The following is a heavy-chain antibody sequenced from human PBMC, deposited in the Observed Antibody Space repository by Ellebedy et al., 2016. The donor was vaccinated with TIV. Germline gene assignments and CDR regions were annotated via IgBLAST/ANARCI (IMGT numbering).Heavy chain of an antibody. D-gene: IGHD5-12*01. CDR2: ISVGASYV. J-gene: IGHJ4*02. CDR1: GLSFSYYA. CDR3: ATSRGYTARYFED. Sequence: GGSLRLXXAASGLSFSYYAMTWVRQAPGKGLEWVASISVGASYVYYEDSVKGRFTISRDNAKNSVFLQMDSLRAEDTAVYYCATSRGYTARYFEDWGQGTLVTVSS. V-gene: IGHV3-21*01.